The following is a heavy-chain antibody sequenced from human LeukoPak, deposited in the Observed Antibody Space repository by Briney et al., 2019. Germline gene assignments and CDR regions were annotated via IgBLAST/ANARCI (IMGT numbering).Heavy chain of an antibody. CDR1: GSNLYDHY. CDR3: ARVKTRGVNPLFDY. Sequence: GGSLRLSCTASGSNLYDHYMSWIRQAPGKGLEWISYIPTSGPTTYLAGSVKGRFTVSRDNAKNSVFLRMSNVKAEDTAVYYCARVKTRGVNPLFDYWGQGALVTVSS. CDR2: IPTSGPTT. V-gene: IGHV3-11*01. D-gene: IGHD3-3*01. J-gene: IGHJ4*02.